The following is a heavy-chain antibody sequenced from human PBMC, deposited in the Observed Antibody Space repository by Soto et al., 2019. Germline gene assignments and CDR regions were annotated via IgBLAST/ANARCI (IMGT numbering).Heavy chain of an antibody. V-gene: IGHV3-48*02. Sequence: GGSLRLSCAASGFTFSSYSMNWVRQAPGKGLEWVSYISSSSSTIYYADSVKGRFTISRDNAKNSLYLQMNSLRDEDTAVYYCASLMVRGPQHYYYGMDVWGQGTTVTVSS. CDR3: ASLMVRGPQHYYYGMDV. J-gene: IGHJ6*02. CDR2: ISSSSSTI. D-gene: IGHD3-10*01. CDR1: GFTFSSYS.